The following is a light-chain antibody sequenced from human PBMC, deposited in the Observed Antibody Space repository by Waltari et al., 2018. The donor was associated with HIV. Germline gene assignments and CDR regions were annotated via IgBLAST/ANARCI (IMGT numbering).Light chain of an antibody. Sequence: DIEMTQSPSSLSASVGDRVTITCRASQEIAKYLNWYQQRPGRAPKILIYAASILQEGVPSRFSGGGSETDFTLTIRILQPEDYATYHCQQTYITPRTFGQGTRVDIK. CDR2: AAS. V-gene: IGKV1-39*01. J-gene: IGKJ1*01. CDR1: QEIAKY. CDR3: QQTYITPRT.